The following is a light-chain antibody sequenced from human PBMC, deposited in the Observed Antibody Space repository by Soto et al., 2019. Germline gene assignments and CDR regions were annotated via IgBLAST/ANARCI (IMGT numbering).Light chain of an antibody. CDR1: ASDVGGYNY. Sequence: QSVLTQPASVSGSPGQSITISCTGTASDVGGYNYVSWYQQHPGKAPKLMIHAVSNRPSGISSRFSGSKSGNTASRNNSGLQSEDEADYFCCPSTSRTTYVFGTGTKVTVL. V-gene: IGLV2-14*03. J-gene: IGLJ1*01. CDR3: CPSTSRTTYV. CDR2: AVS.